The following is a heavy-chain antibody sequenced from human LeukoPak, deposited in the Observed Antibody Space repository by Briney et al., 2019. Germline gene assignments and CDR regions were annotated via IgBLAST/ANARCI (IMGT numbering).Heavy chain of an antibody. CDR1: PGSISNYY. D-gene: IGHD5-24*01. Sequence: SETLSLTCTVSPGSISNYYWSWIRQPAGKGLEWIGLIYNSGSTSYNPSLKSRVTMSVDTSKNQFSLKLSSVTAADTAVYYCARGRDGYNFLNRGEYYYFDYWGQGTLVTVSS. CDR2: IYNSGST. CDR3: ARGRDGYNFLNRGEYYYFDY. J-gene: IGHJ4*02. V-gene: IGHV4-4*07.